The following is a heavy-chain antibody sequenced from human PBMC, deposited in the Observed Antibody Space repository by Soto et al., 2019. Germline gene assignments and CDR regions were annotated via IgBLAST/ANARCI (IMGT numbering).Heavy chain of an antibody. J-gene: IGHJ4*02. Sequence: QSGGSLRLSCAASGFTFFSYVMNWVRQAPGKGLEWVSAINGGGATYYTDSVKGRFTISRDNSKNTVYLEMNSLRAEDTAMYYCARDQSGYGRFDYWGQGAQVTVSS. CDR2: INGGGAT. CDR1: GFTFFSYV. D-gene: IGHD6-25*01. CDR3: ARDQSGYGRFDY. V-gene: IGHV3-23*01.